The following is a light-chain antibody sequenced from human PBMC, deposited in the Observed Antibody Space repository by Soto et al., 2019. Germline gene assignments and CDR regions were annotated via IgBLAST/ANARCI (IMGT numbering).Light chain of an antibody. V-gene: IGKV1D-13*01. CDR2: DAS. Sequence: AIPLTQSPSSLSASVGDRVTITCRASQGISSALAWYQQKPGKAPKLLIYDASSLESGVPSRFSGSVSGTDFTLTTSSLQPEDFATDYCQQFNNYPITFGQGTRLEIK. J-gene: IGKJ5*01. CDR3: QQFNNYPIT. CDR1: QGISSA.